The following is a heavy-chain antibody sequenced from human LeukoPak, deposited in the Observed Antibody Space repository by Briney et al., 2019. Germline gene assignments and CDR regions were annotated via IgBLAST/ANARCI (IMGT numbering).Heavy chain of an antibody. CDR1: GFTFSSYS. D-gene: IGHD3-16*02. CDR3: AKDALISFRGAWSQSDY. J-gene: IGHJ4*02. V-gene: IGHV3-48*01. CDR2: ISSSSSTI. Sequence: QAGGSLRLSCAASGFTFSSYSMNWVRQAPGKGLEWVSYISSSSSTIYYADSVKGRFTISRDNAKNSLYLQMNSLRAEDTAVYYCAKDALISFRGAWSQSDYWGQGTPVTVSS.